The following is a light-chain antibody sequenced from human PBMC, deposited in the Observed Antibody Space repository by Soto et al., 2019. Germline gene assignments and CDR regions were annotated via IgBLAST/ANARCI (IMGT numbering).Light chain of an antibody. CDR2: EVS. CDR1: SSDIGGYNY. Sequence: QSALTQPASVSGSPGQSITISCTGTSSDIGGYNYVSWYQQHPGKAPKVVIYEVSNRPLGVSNRFSASKSGNTASLIISGLQADDEADYFCSSYRSSSNYVFGTGTKVTVL. CDR3: SSYRSSSNYV. J-gene: IGLJ1*01. V-gene: IGLV2-14*01.